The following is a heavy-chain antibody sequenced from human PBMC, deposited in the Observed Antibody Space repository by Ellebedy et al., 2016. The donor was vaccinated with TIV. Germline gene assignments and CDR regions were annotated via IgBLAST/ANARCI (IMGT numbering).Heavy chain of an antibody. D-gene: IGHD6-6*01. CDR2: MNPNSGNT. J-gene: IGHJ4*02. Sequence: ASVKVSXKASRYTFTSYDINWVRQATGQGLEWMGWMNPNSGNTGYAQKFQGRVTMTRNTSISTAYMELSSLRSEDTAVYYCATISSSSLFDYWGQGTLVTVSS. CDR3: ATISSSSLFDY. CDR1: RYTFTSYD. V-gene: IGHV1-8*01.